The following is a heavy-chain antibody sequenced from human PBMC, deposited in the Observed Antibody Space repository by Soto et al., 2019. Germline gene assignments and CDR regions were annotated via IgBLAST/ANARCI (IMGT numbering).Heavy chain of an antibody. CDR2: VHHRGTT. V-gene: IGHV4-4*02. Sequence: SETLSLTCAVSGASISSSNWWHWVRQPPGKGLEWIGEVHHRGTTYYNPSFESRVAISVDTSKSQFSLNVTSVTAADTAVYFCARGRYCLTGRCFPNWFDSWGQGALVTVSS. CDR1: GASISSSNW. D-gene: IGHD7-27*01. CDR3: ARGRYCLTGRCFPNWFDS. J-gene: IGHJ5*01.